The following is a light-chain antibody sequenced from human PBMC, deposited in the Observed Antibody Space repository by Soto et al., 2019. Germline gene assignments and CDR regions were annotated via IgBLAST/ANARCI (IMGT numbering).Light chain of an antibody. J-gene: IGKJ1*01. CDR3: QQYNSYSWT. CDR1: QSISSW. Sequence: DIQMTQSPSTLSASVGDRVTITCRASQSISSWLAWYQQKPGKAPKLLIYKASSVESGVPSRFSGSGSGTEFPLTISSLQPDDFATYYCQQYNSYSWTFGRGTKVEIK. V-gene: IGKV1-5*03. CDR2: KAS.